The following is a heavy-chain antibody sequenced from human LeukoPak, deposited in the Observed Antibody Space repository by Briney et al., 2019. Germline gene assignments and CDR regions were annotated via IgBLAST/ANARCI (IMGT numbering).Heavy chain of an antibody. V-gene: IGHV4-30-4*08. CDR2: IYYSGST. CDR3: ARAGHYDDAFDI. CDR1: GGSISSGDYY. Sequence: SQTLSLTCTVSGGSISSGDYYWSWIRQPPGKGLEWIGYIYYSGSTYYNPSLKSRVTISVDTSKNQFSLKLSSVTAADTAVYYCARAGHYDDAFDIWGQGTMVTVSS. D-gene: IGHD3-22*01. J-gene: IGHJ3*02.